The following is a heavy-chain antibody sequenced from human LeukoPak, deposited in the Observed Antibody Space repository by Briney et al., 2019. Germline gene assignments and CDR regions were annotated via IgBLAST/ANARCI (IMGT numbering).Heavy chain of an antibody. J-gene: IGHJ2*01. CDR2: ISGSGGST. CDR1: GFTFSSYA. Sequence: PGGSLRLSCAASGFTFSSYAMSWVRQAPGKGLEWVSAISGSGGSTYYADSVKGRFTISRDNSKNTLYLQMSSLRAEDTGVYYCARGQGHSSNWSIRLSYFDLWGRGTRVTVSS. D-gene: IGHD6-13*01. CDR3: ARGQGHSSNWSIRLSYFDL. V-gene: IGHV3-23*01.